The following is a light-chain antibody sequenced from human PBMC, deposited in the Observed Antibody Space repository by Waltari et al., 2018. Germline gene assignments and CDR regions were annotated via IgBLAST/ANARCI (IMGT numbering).Light chain of an antibody. CDR3: NQYGVSTWT. CDR1: QNINSNY. Sequence: EIVLTQSPGTLFLSPGERATLSCRASQNINSNYLAWYQQKPGQAPRLLIYGAYSRATDIPDSFSGSGSGTDFTLTISRLEPEDFAVYYCNQYGVSTWTFGQGTKVEIK. J-gene: IGKJ1*01. V-gene: IGKV3-20*01. CDR2: GAY.